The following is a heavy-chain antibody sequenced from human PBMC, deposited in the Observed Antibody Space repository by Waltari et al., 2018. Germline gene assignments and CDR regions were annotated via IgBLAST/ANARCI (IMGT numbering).Heavy chain of an antibody. Sequence: EVQLVESGGGLVQPGGSLRLSCAASGFTFSSYWMSWVRQAPGKVLEWVANIKQDGSEKYYVDSVKGRFTISRDNAKNSLYLQMNSLRAEDTAVYYCARDRVVVVAATNYYYYYMDVWGKGTTVTVSS. D-gene: IGHD2-15*01. CDR3: ARDRVVVVAATNYYYYYMDV. CDR2: IKQDGSEK. CDR1: GFTFSSYW. J-gene: IGHJ6*03. V-gene: IGHV3-7*01.